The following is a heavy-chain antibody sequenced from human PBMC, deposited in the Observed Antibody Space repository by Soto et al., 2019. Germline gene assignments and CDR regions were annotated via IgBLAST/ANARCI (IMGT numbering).Heavy chain of an antibody. V-gene: IGHV1-3*01. J-gene: IGHJ4*01. D-gene: IGHD3-3*02. Sequence: QVQLVQSGAEVRKPGASVKVSCKASGYTFTNYAIHWVRQAPGQSLECMGWINAGNDDRRYSQNFRNRVSITRDASTSTAYMELSSLGSEDTALYYCARSICSSRQVSYYLDNCGHGTLVTVSS. CDR3: ARSICSSRQVSYYLDN. CDR1: GYTFTNYA. CDR2: INAGNDDR.